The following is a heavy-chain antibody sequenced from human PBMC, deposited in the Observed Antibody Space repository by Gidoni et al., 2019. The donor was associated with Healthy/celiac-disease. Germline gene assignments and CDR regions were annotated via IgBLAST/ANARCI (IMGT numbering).Heavy chain of an antibody. CDR3: AKDSTYYYGSGSPY. V-gene: IGHV3-23*01. D-gene: IGHD3-10*01. Sequence: EVQLLVSGGSLVQPGGSLRLSCASSGFTLSSYAMSWVRQATWKGLEWVSAISGIGGSTYYAESVKGRCTISRDNSKNTLYLQMNSLRAEDTAVYYCAKDSTYYYGSGSPYWGQGTLVTVSS. CDR1: GFTLSSYA. CDR2: ISGIGGST. J-gene: IGHJ4*02.